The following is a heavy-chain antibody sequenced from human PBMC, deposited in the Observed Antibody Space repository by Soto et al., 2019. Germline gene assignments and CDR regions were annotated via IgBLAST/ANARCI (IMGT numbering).Heavy chain of an antibody. D-gene: IGHD3-3*01. CDR1: GGSISSGGYY. V-gene: IGHV4-31*03. CDR2: IYYSGST. J-gene: IGHJ5*02. CDR3: ALSRPTIVGVVPSFWFDP. Sequence: SETLSLTCTVSGGSISSGGYYWSWIRQHPGKGLEWIGYIYYSGSTYYNPSLKSRVTISVDTSKHQFSLKLSSVPAADTAVYYCALSRPTIVGVVPSFWFDPWGQGTLVTVSS.